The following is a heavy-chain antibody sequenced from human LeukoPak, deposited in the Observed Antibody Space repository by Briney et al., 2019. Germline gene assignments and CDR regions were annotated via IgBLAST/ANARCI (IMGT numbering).Heavy chain of an antibody. CDR1: GFTFSDYY. Sequence: PGGSLRLSCTASGFTFSDYYMTWIRQAPGKGLEWLSYVSTDSTYTNYADSVKGRFTISRDNAKSSLYLQLNSLTAEDTAVYYCARGGPPRDAFDIWGQGTMVTVSS. CDR3: ARGGPPRDAFDI. D-gene: IGHD3-16*01. CDR2: VSTDSTYT. J-gene: IGHJ3*02. V-gene: IGHV3-11*03.